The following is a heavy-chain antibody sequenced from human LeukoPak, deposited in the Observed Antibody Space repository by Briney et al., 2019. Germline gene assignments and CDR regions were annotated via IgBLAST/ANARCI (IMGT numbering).Heavy chain of an antibody. Sequence: GASVKVSCKASGYTFTSYGISWVRQAPGQGLEWMGWINPNSGGTNYAQKFQGRVTMTRDTSISTAYMELSRLRSDDTAVYYCARAGYSSSWPYYYYYMDGWGKGTTVTVSS. V-gene: IGHV1-2*02. D-gene: IGHD6-13*01. CDR3: ARAGYSSSWPYYYYYMDG. CDR1: GYTFTSYG. CDR2: INPNSGGT. J-gene: IGHJ6*03.